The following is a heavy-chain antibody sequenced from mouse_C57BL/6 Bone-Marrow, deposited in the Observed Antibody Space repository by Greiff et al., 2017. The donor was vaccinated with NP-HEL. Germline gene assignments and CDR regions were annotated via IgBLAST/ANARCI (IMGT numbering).Heavy chain of an antibody. Sequence: VQLQQSGTVLARPGASVKMSCKTSGYTFTSYWMHWVKQRPGQGLEWIGAIYPGNSDTSYNQKFKGKAKLTAVTSASTAYMELSSLTNEDSAVYSCTRGGDDGYYVGFAYWGQGTLVTVSA. V-gene: IGHV1-5*01. J-gene: IGHJ3*01. CDR2: IYPGNSDT. CDR3: TRGGDDGYYVGFAY. CDR1: GYTFTSYW. D-gene: IGHD2-3*01.